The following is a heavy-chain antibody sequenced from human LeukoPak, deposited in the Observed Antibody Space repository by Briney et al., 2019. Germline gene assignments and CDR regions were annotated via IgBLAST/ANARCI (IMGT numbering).Heavy chain of an antibody. CDR1: GYTFTGYY. CDR2: INPNSGGT. V-gene: IGHV1-2*02. J-gene: IGHJ5*02. D-gene: IGHD2-2*01. Sequence: GASVKVSCKASGYTFTGYYMHWVRQAPGQGLEWMGWINPNSGGTNYAQKFQGRVTMTRDTSISTAYMELSRLRSDDTAVYYCARVNRLSLYYLGYCSSTSCYEPYDPWGQGTLVTVSS. CDR3: ARVNRLSLYYLGYCSSTSCYEPYDP.